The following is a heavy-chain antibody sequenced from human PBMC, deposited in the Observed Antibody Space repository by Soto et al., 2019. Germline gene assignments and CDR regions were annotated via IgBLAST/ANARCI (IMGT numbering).Heavy chain of an antibody. CDR3: ARGTRTYGDYGYHVDY. CDR2: ISATMNA. V-gene: IGHV4-4*07. CDR1: GGSISGYY. J-gene: IGHJ4*02. Sequence: QEHLQESRPGLVKPSETLSLTCTITGGSISGYYWSWIRQPAGKGLEWIGRISATMNANYHPSLMRRVTMSVHPSKHQFTPSLNSVNAAYTGMYYCARGTRTYGDYGYHVDYWGQGTLATVSS. D-gene: IGHD4-17*01.